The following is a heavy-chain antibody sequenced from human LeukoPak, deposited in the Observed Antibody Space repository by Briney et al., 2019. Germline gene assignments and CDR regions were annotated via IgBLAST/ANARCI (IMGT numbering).Heavy chain of an antibody. Sequence: ASVKVSCKASGYTFTGYYMHWVRQAPGQGLEWMGWINPNSGGTNYAQKFQGRVTMTRDTSISTAYMELSRLRSDDTAVYYCARTPLIGNWGDAFDIWGQGTMVTVSS. D-gene: IGHD3-16*01. V-gene: IGHV1-2*02. CDR1: GYTFTGYY. CDR2: INPNSGGT. J-gene: IGHJ3*02. CDR3: ARTPLIGNWGDAFDI.